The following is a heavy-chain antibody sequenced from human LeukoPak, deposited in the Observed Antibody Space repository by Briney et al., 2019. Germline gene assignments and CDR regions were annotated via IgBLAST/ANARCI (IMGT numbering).Heavy chain of an antibody. D-gene: IGHD5-12*01. CDR3: ARHNSGYDYPLDY. CDR2: IYYSGST. Sequence: PSETLSLTCSVSGGSMRNYHWSWIRQPPGKGLEWIGYIYYSGSTNYNPSLKSRVTISVDTSENQFSLNVSSVTAADTAVYYCARHNSGYDYPLDYWGQGTLVTVSS. V-gene: IGHV4-59*01. J-gene: IGHJ4*02. CDR1: GGSMRNYH.